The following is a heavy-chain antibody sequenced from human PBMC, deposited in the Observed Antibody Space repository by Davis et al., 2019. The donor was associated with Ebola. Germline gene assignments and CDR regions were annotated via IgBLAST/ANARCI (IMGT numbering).Heavy chain of an antibody. Sequence: GGSLRLSCKGSGFIFDNYWIDWVRQMPRKGLEWMGTISPGDSYIKYNPSFQGHVIISADRSINTVYLQWSSLRASDTATYYCARQDEYSNGLAAYWGQGTLVTVSS. CDR1: GFIFDNYW. J-gene: IGHJ4*02. CDR2: ISPGDSYI. CDR3: ARQDEYSNGLAAY. V-gene: IGHV5-10-1*01. D-gene: IGHD6-19*01.